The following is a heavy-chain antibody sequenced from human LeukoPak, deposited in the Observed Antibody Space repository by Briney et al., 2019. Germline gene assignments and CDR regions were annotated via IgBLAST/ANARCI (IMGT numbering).Heavy chain of an antibody. Sequence: ASVKVSCKASGYTFTGYYMHWVRQATGQGLEWMGWMNPNSGNTGYAQKFQGRVTITRNTSISTAYMELSSLRSEDTAVYYCARMSANSSGWFKHYYYMDVWGKGTTVTVSS. CDR3: ARMSANSSGWFKHYYYMDV. CDR1: GYTFTGYY. CDR2: MNPNSGNT. J-gene: IGHJ6*03. D-gene: IGHD6-19*01. V-gene: IGHV1-8*03.